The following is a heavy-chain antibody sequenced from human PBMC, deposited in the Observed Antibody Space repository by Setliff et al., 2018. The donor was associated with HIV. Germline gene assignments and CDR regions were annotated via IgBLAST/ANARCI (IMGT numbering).Heavy chain of an antibody. CDR1: GFTFSGSP. D-gene: IGHD3-22*01. V-gene: IGHV3-73*01. CDR3: TRPQYFYETGGSDY. J-gene: IGHJ4*02. CDR2: IKNRAEYYAT. Sequence: GGSLRLSCAASGFTFSGSPIHWVRQASGKGLEWIGRIKNRAEYYATAYAASVKGRFTISRDDSMNTAYLQMNGLKIDDTAVHYCTRPQYFYETGGSDYWGQGTLVTVSS.